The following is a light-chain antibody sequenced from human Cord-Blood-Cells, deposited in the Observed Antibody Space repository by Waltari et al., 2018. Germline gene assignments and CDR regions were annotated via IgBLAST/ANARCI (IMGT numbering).Light chain of an antibody. CDR2: RNN. J-gene: IGLJ3*02. CDR1: SPNIGSNS. CDR3: AAWDDSLSGWV. V-gene: IGLV1-47*01. Sequence: QSVLTQPPSASGTPGQRVTISCSGSSPNIGSNSVIWYQQLPGTAPKLLIYRNNQRPSGVPDRFSGSKSGTSASLAISGLRSEDEADYYCAAWDDSLSGWVFGGGTKLTVL.